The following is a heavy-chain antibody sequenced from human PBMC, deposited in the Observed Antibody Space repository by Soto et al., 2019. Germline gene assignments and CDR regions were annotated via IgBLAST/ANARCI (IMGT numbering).Heavy chain of an antibody. CDR1: GYSFTSYW. D-gene: IGHD5-12*01. J-gene: IGHJ4*02. V-gene: IGHV5-10-1*01. Sequence: HGESLKISCKGSGYSFTSYWISWVRQMPGKGLEWMGRIDPSDSYTNYSPSFQGHVTISADKSISTAYLQWSSLKASDTAMYYCARRLRGYPEIDYWGQGTLVTVSS. CDR2: IDPSDSYT. CDR3: ARRLRGYPEIDY.